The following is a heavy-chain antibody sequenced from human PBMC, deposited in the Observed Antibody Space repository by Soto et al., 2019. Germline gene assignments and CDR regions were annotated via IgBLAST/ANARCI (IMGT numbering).Heavy chain of an antibody. CDR2: IYYSGST. V-gene: IGHV4-39*01. CDR3: ASYYDSSGYYYWYFDL. CDR1: GGSISSSSYY. D-gene: IGHD3-22*01. Sequence: QLQLQESGPGLVKPSETLSLTCTVSGGSISSSSYYWGWIRQPPGKGLEWIGSIYYSGSTYYNPSLKSRVTISVDTSKNQFSLKLSSVTAADTAVYYCASYYDSSGYYYWYFDLWGRGTLVTVSS. J-gene: IGHJ2*01.